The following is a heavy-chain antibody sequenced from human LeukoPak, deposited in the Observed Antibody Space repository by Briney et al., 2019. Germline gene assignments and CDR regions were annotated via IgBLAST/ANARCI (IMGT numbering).Heavy chain of an antibody. V-gene: IGHV1-69*13. CDR3: ARDKGYYDSSED. CDR2: IILIFGTA. D-gene: IGHD3-22*01. CDR1: GGTFSSYA. J-gene: IGHJ4*02. Sequence: ASVKVSCKASGGTFSSYAISWVRQAPGQGLEWMGGIILIFGTANYAQKFQGRVTITADESTSTAYMELSSLRSEDTAVYYCARDKGYYDSSEDWGQGTLVTVSS.